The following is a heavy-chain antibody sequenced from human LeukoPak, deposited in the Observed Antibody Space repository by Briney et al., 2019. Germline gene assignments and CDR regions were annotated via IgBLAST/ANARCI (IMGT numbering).Heavy chain of an antibody. V-gene: IGHV3-33*01. J-gene: IGHJ4*02. CDR3: ARDTIAAAGTADY. D-gene: IGHD6-13*01. Sequence: GGSLRLSCAASGYTFSSYGMHWVRQAPGKGLEWVAVIWYDGSNKYYADSVKGRFTISRDNSKNTLYLQMNSLRAEDTAVYYCARDTIAAAGTADYWGQGTLVTVSS. CDR2: IWYDGSNK. CDR1: GYTFSSYG.